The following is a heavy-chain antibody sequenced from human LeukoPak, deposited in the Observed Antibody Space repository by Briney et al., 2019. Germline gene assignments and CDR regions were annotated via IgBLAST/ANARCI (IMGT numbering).Heavy chain of an antibody. CDR2: IYHSGST. D-gene: IGHD3-22*01. J-gene: IGHJ4*01. V-gene: IGHV4-30-2*01. Sequence: PSETLSLTCTVSGDSISSGGYYWRWIRQPPGKGLEWIGYIYHSGSTYYNPSLKRRVTISVDRSKNQFSLKLSSVTAADTAVYYCARTPKTSSGPLHWGQEPWSPSPQ. CDR3: ARTPKTSSGPLH. CDR1: GDSISSGGYY.